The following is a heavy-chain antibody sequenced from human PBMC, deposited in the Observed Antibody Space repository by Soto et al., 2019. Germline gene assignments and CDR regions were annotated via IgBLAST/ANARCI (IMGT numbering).Heavy chain of an antibody. CDR1: GDSISGSPYF. V-gene: IGHV4-39*01. CDR2: IFYDGYT. J-gene: IGHJ4*02. Sequence: QVQLQESGPGLVMPSETLSLTCTVSGDSISGSPYFWGWIRQPPGKRLEWIGSIFYDGYTLYPPSLKSRVTISVDTSKNQFSLNLTSVAAADTAIYFSARLQAAVPHYWGQGILVTVSS. CDR3: ARLQAAVPHY. D-gene: IGHD6-13*01.